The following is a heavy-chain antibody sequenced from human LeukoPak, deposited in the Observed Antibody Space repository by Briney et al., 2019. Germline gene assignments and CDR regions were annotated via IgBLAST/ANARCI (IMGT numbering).Heavy chain of an antibody. CDR3: AKDHRAYCGGDCVDFDY. CDR1: GFTFSSYW. D-gene: IGHD2-21*02. V-gene: IGHV3-7*01. CDR2: IKQDGSNK. J-gene: IGHJ4*02. Sequence: GGSLRLSCAASGFTFSSYWMSWVRQAPGKGLEWVANIKQDGSNKYYADSVKGRFTISRDNSKNTLYLQMNSLRAEDTAVYYCAKDHRAYCGGDCVDFDYWGQGTLVTVSS.